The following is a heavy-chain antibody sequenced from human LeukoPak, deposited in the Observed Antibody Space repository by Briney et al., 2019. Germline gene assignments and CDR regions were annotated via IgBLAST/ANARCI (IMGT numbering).Heavy chain of an antibody. CDR1: GYTFTGYY. V-gene: IGHV1-2*02. J-gene: IGHJ4*02. CDR2: INPHSGGT. D-gene: IGHD2-15*01. CDR3: AREIPPRRDIVVVVAATQFDY. Sequence: ASVKVPCKASGYTFTGYYMHWVRQAPGQGLEWMGWINPHSGGTNYAQKFQGRVTMTRDTSISTAYMELSRLRSDDTAVYYCAREIPPRRDIVVVVAATQFDYWGQGTLVTVSS.